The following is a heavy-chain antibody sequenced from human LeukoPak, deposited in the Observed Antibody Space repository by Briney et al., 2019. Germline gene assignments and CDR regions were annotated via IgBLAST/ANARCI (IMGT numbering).Heavy chain of an antibody. V-gene: IGHV4-34*01. CDR1: GGSFSGYY. Sequence: SETLSLTCAVYGGSFSGYYWSWIRQPPGKGLEWIGEINHSGSTNYNPSLKSRVTISVDTSKNQFSLKLSSVTAADTAVYYCASRGRSGSYYFGYFDYWGQGTLVTVSS. CDR3: ASRGRSGSYYFGYFDY. CDR2: INHSGST. D-gene: IGHD1-26*01. J-gene: IGHJ4*02.